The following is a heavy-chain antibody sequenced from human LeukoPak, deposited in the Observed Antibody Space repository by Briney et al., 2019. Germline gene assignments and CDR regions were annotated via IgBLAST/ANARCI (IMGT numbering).Heavy chain of an antibody. J-gene: IGHJ4*02. CDR2: IIPIFGTA. Sequence: SVKVSCKASGGTFSSYAISWVRQAPGQGLEWMGGIIPIFGTANYAQKFQGRVTITADESTSTAYMELSSLRSEDTAVYYCATHTGQKHSSSLRYWGQGTLVTVSS. CDR3: ATHTGQKHSSSLRY. CDR1: GGTFSSYA. V-gene: IGHV1-69*13. D-gene: IGHD6-13*01.